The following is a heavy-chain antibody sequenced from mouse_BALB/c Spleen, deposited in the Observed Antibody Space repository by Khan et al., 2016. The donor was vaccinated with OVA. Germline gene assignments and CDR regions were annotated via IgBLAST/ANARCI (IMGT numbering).Heavy chain of an antibody. Sequence: EVELVESGGGLVKPGGSLKLSCAASGFTFSSYAMSWVRQTPGKRLEWVATISSGDTYTYYPDSVKGRFTISRDNAKNTLYLQMSSLRYDDTALYYSAIPPITTVVATSYWFYDVWGAGTTVTVST. J-gene: IGHJ1*01. D-gene: IGHD1-1*01. CDR2: ISSGDTYT. V-gene: IGHV5-9-3*01. CDR3: AIPPITTVVATSYWFYDV. CDR1: GFTFSSYA.